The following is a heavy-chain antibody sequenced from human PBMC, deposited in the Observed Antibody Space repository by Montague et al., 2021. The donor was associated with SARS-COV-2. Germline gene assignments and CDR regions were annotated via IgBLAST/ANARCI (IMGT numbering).Heavy chain of an antibody. CDR3: AREYIVLQGVTKGMDV. V-gene: IGHV4-39*07. CDR1: GGSISSSNYY. D-gene: IGHD3-10*01. CDR2: MYYSGST. Sequence: SETLSLTCTVSGGSISSSNYYWGWIRQPPGKGLEWIGNMYYSGSTYYNPSLKSRVTISIHTSKNQFSLKLSSVTAADTAVYYCAREYIVLQGVTKGMDVWGHGTTVNVSS. J-gene: IGHJ6*02.